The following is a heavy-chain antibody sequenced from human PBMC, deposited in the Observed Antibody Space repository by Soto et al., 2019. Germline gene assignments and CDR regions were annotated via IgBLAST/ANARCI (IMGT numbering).Heavy chain of an antibody. CDR2: ISTYNGNT. Sequence: APEKVSCRTTGYTFNPYYISWQRQAPGQGLEWIGWISTYNGNTNYVPKFQGRITMTTDTSTSTAYMELRSLRSDDTALYFCARDTSNYFDFWGQGTPVTVAS. CDR1: GYTFNPYY. J-gene: IGHJ4*02. D-gene: IGHD2-2*01. V-gene: IGHV1-18*01. CDR3: ARDTSNYFDF.